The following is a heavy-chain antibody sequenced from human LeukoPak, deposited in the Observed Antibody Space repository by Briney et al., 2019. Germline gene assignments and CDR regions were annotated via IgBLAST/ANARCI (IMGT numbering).Heavy chain of an antibody. D-gene: IGHD3-10*02. CDR1: GFTFSSYG. V-gene: IGHV3-33*01. Sequence: GGSLRLSCAASGFTFSSYGMHWVRQAPGKGLEWVAVIWYDGSNKYYADSVKGRFTISRDNSKNTLYLQMNSLRAEDTAVYYCARGAGMFPFDYWGQGTLVTVSS. CDR2: IWYDGSNK. J-gene: IGHJ4*02. CDR3: ARGAGMFPFDY.